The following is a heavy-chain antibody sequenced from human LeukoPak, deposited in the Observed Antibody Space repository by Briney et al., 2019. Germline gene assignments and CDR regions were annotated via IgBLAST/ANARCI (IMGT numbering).Heavy chain of an antibody. CDR1: GFTFSSYA. CDR3: AKDPGEQLWDYYYYGMDV. V-gene: IGHV3-30-3*01. J-gene: IGHJ6*02. Sequence: GGSLRLSCAASGFTFSSYAMHWVRQAPGKGLEWVAVISYDGSNKYYPDSVKGRFTISRDNSKNTLYLQMNSLRAEDTAVYYCAKDPGEQLWDYYYYGMDVWGQGTTVTVSS. CDR2: ISYDGSNK. D-gene: IGHD5-18*01.